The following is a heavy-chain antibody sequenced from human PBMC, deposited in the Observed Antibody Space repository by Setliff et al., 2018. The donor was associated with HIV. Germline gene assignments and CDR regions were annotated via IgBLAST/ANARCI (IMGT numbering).Heavy chain of an antibody. D-gene: IGHD1-26*01. CDR3: VTGSQLPMGY. Sequence: GGSLRLSCAASGFTFSNAWMIWVRQAPGKGLEWVGRVKSKADGGTIDYAAPVKGRFTISRDDSKNTLYLQMNSLTTDDTAVYFCVTGSQLPMGYWGQGTLVTVSS. CDR1: GFTFSNAW. CDR2: VKSKADGGTI. J-gene: IGHJ4*02. V-gene: IGHV3-15*01.